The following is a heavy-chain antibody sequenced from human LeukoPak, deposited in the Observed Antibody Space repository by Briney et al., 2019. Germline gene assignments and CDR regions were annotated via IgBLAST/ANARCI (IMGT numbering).Heavy chain of an antibody. Sequence: PGGSLRLSCAACGFTVSSYYMSWVRQAPGKGLEWVSVIYSGGSTYYADSVKGRFTISRDNSKNTLYLQMNSLRAEDTAVYYCARVTRDGYKDYWGQGTLVTVSS. CDR3: ARVTRDGYKDY. CDR2: IYSGGST. J-gene: IGHJ4*02. CDR1: GFTVSSYY. D-gene: IGHD5-24*01. V-gene: IGHV3-53*01.